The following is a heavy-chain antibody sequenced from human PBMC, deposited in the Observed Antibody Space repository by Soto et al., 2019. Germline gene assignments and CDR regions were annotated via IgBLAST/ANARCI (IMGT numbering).Heavy chain of an antibody. CDR3: AKDLEGVYCSSTSCRPPQYFDY. J-gene: IGHJ4*02. D-gene: IGHD2-2*01. V-gene: IGHV3-23*01. CDR2: ISGSGGST. CDR1: GFTFSSYA. Sequence: GGSLRLSSAASGFTFSSYAMSWVRQAPGKGLEWVSAISGSGGSTYYADSVKGRFTISRDNSKNTLYLQMNSLRAEDTAVYYCAKDLEGVYCSSTSCRPPQYFDYWGQGTLATVSS.